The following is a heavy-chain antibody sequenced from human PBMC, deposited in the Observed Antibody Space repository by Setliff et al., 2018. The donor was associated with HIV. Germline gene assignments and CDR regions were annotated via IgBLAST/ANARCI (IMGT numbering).Heavy chain of an antibody. V-gene: IGHV4-61*02. Sequence: KPSETLSLTCTVSGASISSGNYYRSWIRQPAGKGLEWIGRIYTSGSTNYNPYLKSRVTISLDTSKNQFSLKLSSVTAADTAVYYCARDQADVYNYLLSGAFDFWGQGAMVTVSS. CDR1: GASISSGNYY. D-gene: IGHD3-10*01. J-gene: IGHJ3*01. CDR3: ARDQADVYNYLLSGAFDF. CDR2: IYTSGST.